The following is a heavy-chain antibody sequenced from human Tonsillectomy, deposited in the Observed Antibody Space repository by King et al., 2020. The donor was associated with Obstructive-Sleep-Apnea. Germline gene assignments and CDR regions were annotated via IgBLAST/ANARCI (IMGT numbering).Heavy chain of an antibody. CDR3: ARTPPYSANDHSPVEEGYFFAMDV. CDR2: IYYSGST. D-gene: IGHD5-12*01. J-gene: IGHJ6*02. CDR1: GDSISSGGHY. V-gene: IGHV4-31*03. Sequence: HVQLQESGPGLVKPSQTLSLTCSVSGDSISSGGHYWSWIRQHPGKGLEWIGSIYYSGSTYYNPSLKSRVTISIDTSESHFSLKLSSVTASDTAVYYCARTPPYSANDHSPVEEGYFFAMDVWGQGTTVTVSS.